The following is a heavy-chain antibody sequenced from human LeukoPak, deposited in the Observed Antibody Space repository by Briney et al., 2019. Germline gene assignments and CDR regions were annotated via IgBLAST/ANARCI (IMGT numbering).Heavy chain of an antibody. CDR2: ISGSGGST. J-gene: IGHJ4*02. V-gene: IGHV3-23*01. Sequence: GGSLRLSCAASGFTFSSYAMSWVRQAPGKGLEWVSAISGSGGSTYYADSVKGRFTISRDNSKNTLYLQMNSLRAEDTAVYYCAKDRGICSSTSCYLDYWGQGTLVPVSS. CDR1: GFTFSSYA. D-gene: IGHD2-2*01. CDR3: AKDRGICSSTSCYLDY.